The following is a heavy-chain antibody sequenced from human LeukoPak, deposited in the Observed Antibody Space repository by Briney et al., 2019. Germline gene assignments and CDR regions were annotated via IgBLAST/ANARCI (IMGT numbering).Heavy chain of an antibody. V-gene: IGHV3-30*18. CDR3: AKDLSDYFGRNYGNLVDY. J-gene: IGHJ4*02. D-gene: IGHD3-16*01. CDR2: ISYDGSNT. CDR1: GFTFSNYC. Sequence: GGSLRLSCAASGFTFSNYCTHWVRQAPGKGLEWVALISYDGSNTYYVDSVKGRFTTSRDNSKNTLYLQMNSLRPEDTAVYYGAKDLSDYFGRNYGNLVDYCGQGTLVTVSS.